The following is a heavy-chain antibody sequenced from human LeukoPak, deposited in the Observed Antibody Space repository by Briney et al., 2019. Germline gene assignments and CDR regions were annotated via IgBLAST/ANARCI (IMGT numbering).Heavy chain of an antibody. CDR1: GGTFSSYA. D-gene: IGHD3-22*01. CDR3: ASPAYYYDSSGYYPRAFDY. Sequence: SVKVSCKASGGTFSSYAISWVRQAPGQGLEWMGGIIPIFGTANYAQKFQGRVTVTADESTSTAYMELSSLRSEDTAVYYCASPAYYYDSSGYYPRAFDYWGQGTLVTVSS. V-gene: IGHV1-69*01. J-gene: IGHJ4*02. CDR2: IIPIFGTA.